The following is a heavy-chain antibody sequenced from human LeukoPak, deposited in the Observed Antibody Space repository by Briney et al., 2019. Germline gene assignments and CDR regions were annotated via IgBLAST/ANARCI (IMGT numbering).Heavy chain of an antibody. V-gene: IGHV3-48*03. D-gene: IGHD6-19*01. Sequence: GGSLRLSCAASGFSFGSFEMDWVRQAPGKGLEWVAYISASGSTMYYADSVRGRFTISRDNAKNSLYLQMTSLRAEDTAVYFCARDRDSSGWSGFGPTLSGFQHWGQGTLVTVSS. J-gene: IGHJ1*01. CDR2: ISASGSTM. CDR3: ARDRDSSGWSGFGPTLSGFQH. CDR1: GFSFGSFE.